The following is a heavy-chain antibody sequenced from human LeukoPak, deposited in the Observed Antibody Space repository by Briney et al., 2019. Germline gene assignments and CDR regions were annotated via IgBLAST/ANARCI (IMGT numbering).Heavy chain of an antibody. CDR2: FYYSGST. CDR3: ARAGRHRITDHHY. D-gene: IGHD3-10*01. Sequence: SETLSLTCTVSGDSISSSTYYWGWLRQPPGKGLEWIGTFYYSGSTYYSPSLKSRVTISVDASKNQFSLKLNSVTAADTAVYYCARAGRHRITDHHYWGQGTLVTVSS. CDR1: GDSISSSTYY. V-gene: IGHV4-39*07. J-gene: IGHJ4*02.